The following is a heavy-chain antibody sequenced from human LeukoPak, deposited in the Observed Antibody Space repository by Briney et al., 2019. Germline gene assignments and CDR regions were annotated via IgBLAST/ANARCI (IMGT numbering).Heavy chain of an antibody. CDR2: IYYSGST. CDR1: GGSISSSSYY. V-gene: IGHV4-39*01. Sequence: SETLSLTCTVSGGSISSSSYYWGWIRQPPGKGLEWIGSIYYSGSTYYNPSLKSRVTISVDTSKNQFSLKLSSVTAADTAVYYCAGGLTIWYIAEYFQHWGQGTLVTVSS. D-gene: IGHD3-3*01. J-gene: IGHJ1*01. CDR3: AGGLTIWYIAEYFQH.